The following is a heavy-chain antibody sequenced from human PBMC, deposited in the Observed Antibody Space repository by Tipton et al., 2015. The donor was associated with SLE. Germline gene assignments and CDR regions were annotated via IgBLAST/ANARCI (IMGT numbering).Heavy chain of an antibody. D-gene: IGHD1-14*01. CDR1: GFIVGGTY. CDR3: ARARRTTSSHFDY. Sequence: SLRLSCVGSGFIVGGTYMSWVRQAPGKGLEWVSSIYKGGSRYYAGSVKGRFTITRDNSKNTLYLQMDGLSAEDSAVYFCARARRTTSSHFDYWGQGTLVTVSS. V-gene: IGHV3-53*05. J-gene: IGHJ4*02. CDR2: IYKGGSR.